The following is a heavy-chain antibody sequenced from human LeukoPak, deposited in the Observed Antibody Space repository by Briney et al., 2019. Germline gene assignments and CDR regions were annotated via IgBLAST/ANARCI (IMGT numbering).Heavy chain of an antibody. CDR2: IIPIFGTA. CDR3: ARGRPQTYCSGGSCYSDAFVI. CDR1: GGTFSSYA. J-gene: IGHJ3*02. D-gene: IGHD2-15*01. V-gene: IGHV1-69*01. Sequence: ASVKVSCKASGGTFSSYAISWVRQAPGQGLEWMGGIIPIFGTANYAQKFQGRVTITADESTSTAYMELSSLRSEDTAVYYCARGRPQTYCSGGSCYSDAFVIWGQGTMVTVSS.